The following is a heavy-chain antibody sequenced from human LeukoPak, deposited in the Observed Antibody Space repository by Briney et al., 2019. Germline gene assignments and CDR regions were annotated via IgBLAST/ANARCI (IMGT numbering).Heavy chain of an antibody. D-gene: IGHD1-1*01. CDR1: GYILTELS. CDR2: FDPENAKT. V-gene: IGHV1-24*01. Sequence: ASVKVSCRVSGYILTELSIHWVRQAPGKGLEWMGSFDPENAKTMSAQTFQGRVTMTEDTSPDTAYMELRSLRSDDTAIYYCVIMSHTVVPTARIYYYMDIRGTGTTVIVSS. J-gene: IGHJ6*03. CDR3: VIMSHTVVPTARIYYYMDI.